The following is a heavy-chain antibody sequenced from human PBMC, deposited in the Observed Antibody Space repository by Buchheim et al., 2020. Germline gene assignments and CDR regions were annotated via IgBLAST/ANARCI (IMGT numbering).Heavy chain of an antibody. CDR1: GFSFSSNA. CDR2: ISSGGIST. V-gene: IGHV3-23*01. D-gene: IGHD3-3*02. CDR3: ATFRPLEGY. J-gene: IGHJ4*02. Sequence: EVQLLESGGGLVQPGGSLRLSCAASGFSFSSNAMTWVRQAPGKGLEWVSTISSGGISTHYADSVKGRFIISRDHSKNTLFLQMNSLRAEDTAVYYCATFRPLEGYWGQGTL.